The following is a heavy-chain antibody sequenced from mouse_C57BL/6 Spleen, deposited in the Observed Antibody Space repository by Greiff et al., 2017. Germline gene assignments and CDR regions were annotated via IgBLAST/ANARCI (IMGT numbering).Heavy chain of an antibody. CDR3: AREEGDPYYFDY. Sequence: EVMLVESGGGLVKPGGSLKLSCAASGFTFSSYAMSWVRQTPEKRLEWVATISDGGSYTYYPDNVKGRFTIARDNAKNNLYLQMSHLKSEDTAMYYCAREEGDPYYFDYWGQGTTLTVSS. CDR1: GFTFSSYA. J-gene: IGHJ2*01. CDR2: ISDGGSYT. D-gene: IGHD3-3*01. V-gene: IGHV5-4*01.